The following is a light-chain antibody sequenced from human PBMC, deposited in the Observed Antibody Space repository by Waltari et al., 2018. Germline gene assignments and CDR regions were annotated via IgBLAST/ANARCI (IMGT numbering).Light chain of an antibody. J-gene: IGKJ5*01. CDR1: QSVSSY. CDR2: DAS. Sequence: EIVLPQSPAPLSLSPGERATLSCRASQSVSSYLAWYQQKPGQAPRLLIYDASNRATGIPARFSGSGSGTDFTLTVSSLEPEDFAVYYCQQRSNWPPITFGQGTRLGIK. V-gene: IGKV3-11*01. CDR3: QQRSNWPPIT.